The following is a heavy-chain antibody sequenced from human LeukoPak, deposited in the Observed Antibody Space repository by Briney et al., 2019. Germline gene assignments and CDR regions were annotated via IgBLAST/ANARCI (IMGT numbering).Heavy chain of an antibody. Sequence: ASVKVSCKASGYTFTSYYMHWVRQAPGQGLEWMGIINPSGGSTSYAQNFQGRVTITADKSTSTAYMELSSLGSEDTAIYYCAKGRGRLHVNRGVYNYHYYMEVWGTGTTVIVS. CDR1: GYTFTSYY. V-gene: IGHV1-46*01. J-gene: IGHJ6*03. CDR2: INPSGGST. D-gene: IGHD3-10*01. CDR3: AKGRGRLHVNRGVYNYHYYMEV.